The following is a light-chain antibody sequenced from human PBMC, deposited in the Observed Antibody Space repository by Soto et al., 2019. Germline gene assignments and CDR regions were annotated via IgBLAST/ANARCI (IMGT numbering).Light chain of an antibody. Sequence: DIEMTQSPSSLSASVGDRVTITCQASQDINSYLSWYQQRPGKAPKLLIYKASTLKSGVPSRFSGSGSGTEFTLTISSLEPEDFAVYYCQQRSEWLWTFGQGTKVDIK. CDR2: KAS. J-gene: IGKJ1*01. V-gene: IGKV1-9*01. CDR3: QQRSEWLWT. CDR1: QDINSY.